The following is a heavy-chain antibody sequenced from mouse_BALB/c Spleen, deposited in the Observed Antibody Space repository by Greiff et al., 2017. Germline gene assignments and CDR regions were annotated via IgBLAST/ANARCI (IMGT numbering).Heavy chain of an antibody. CDR1: GYTFTSYW. Sequence: VKLMESGAELAKPGASVKMSCKASGYTFTSYWMHWVKQRPGQGLEWIGYINPSTGYTEYNQKFKDKATLTADKSSSTAYMQLSSLTSEDSAVYYCAQGWGNYWGQGTLVTVSA. CDR2: INPSTGYT. CDR3: AQGWGNY. V-gene: IGHV1-7*01. J-gene: IGHJ3*01. D-gene: IGHD2-1*01.